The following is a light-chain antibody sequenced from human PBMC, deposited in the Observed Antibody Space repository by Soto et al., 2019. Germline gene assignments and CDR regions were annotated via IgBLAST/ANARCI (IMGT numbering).Light chain of an antibody. CDR1: QSISTY. CDR2: HSS. V-gene: IGKV1-39*01. CDR3: QQYYNWPLT. Sequence: DIQMTQSPSSLSASVGDRVTITCRASQSISTYLNWYQQKPGKAPKLLIYHSSTLQSGVPSRFSGSGSGTEFTLTISSLQSEDFAVYYCQQYYNWPLTFGGGTKVDIK. J-gene: IGKJ4*01.